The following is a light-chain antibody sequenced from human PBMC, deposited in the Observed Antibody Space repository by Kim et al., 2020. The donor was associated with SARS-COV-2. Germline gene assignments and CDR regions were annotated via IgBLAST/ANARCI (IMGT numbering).Light chain of an antibody. Sequence: SGESDTISCRASQSVSSNLAWYQQNTGQAPRLLIYGASTRATSIPDRFSGSGSATQFTLTISSLLSEDFVVYYCQQYDNWLQITFGGGTKVDIK. J-gene: IGKJ4*01. CDR1: QSVSSN. V-gene: IGKV3-15*01. CDR3: QQYDNWLQIT. CDR2: GAS.